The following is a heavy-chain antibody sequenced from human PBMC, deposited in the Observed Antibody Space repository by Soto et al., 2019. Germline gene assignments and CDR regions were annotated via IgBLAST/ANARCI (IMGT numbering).Heavy chain of an antibody. CDR2: INPNSGGT. V-gene: IGHV1-2*02. D-gene: IGHD3-3*01. Sequence: ASVKVSCKASGYTLTGYYMHWVRQAPGQGXEWMGWINPNSGGTNYVQKFQGRVTMTRDTSISTAYMELSRLRSDDTAVYYCAVAGVWSGYSPSLYYYGMDVWGQGTTVTVSS. CDR1: GYTLTGYY. CDR3: AVAGVWSGYSPSLYYYGMDV. J-gene: IGHJ6*02.